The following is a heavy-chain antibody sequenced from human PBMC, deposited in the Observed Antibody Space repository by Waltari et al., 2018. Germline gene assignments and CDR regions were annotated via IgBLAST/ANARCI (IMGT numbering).Heavy chain of an antibody. CDR1: GGSISSGSYY. CDR3: AHSSSWYYYYYGMDV. CDR2: IYTSGST. J-gene: IGHJ6*02. V-gene: IGHV4-61*02. D-gene: IGHD6-13*01. Sequence: QVQLQESGPGLVKPSQTLSLTCTVSGGSISSGSYYWSWIRPPAGKGLEWIGRIYTSGSTNYNPSLKSRVTISVDTSKNQFSLKLSSVTAADTAVYYCAHSSSWYYYYYGMDVWGQGTTVTVSS.